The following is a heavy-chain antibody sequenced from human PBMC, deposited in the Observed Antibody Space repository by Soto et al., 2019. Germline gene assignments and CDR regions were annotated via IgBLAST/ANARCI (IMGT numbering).Heavy chain of an antibody. CDR1: GFTFSSYA. V-gene: IGHV3-23*01. CDR2: ISGSGDST. CDR3: AKERSVVATTPDFDY. D-gene: IGHD5-12*01. Sequence: PGGSLRLSCAASGFTFSSYAMSWVRQVPGKGLEWVSGISGSGDSTYYADSVKGRFTISRDNSKNTLYLQMNSLRAEDTAVYYCAKERSVVATTPDFDYWGQGTLVTVSS. J-gene: IGHJ4*02.